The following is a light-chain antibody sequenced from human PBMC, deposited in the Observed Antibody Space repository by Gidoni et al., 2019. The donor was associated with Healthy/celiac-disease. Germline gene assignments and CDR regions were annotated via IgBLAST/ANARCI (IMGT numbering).Light chain of an antibody. Sequence: DIVMTHSTASSAAFPAERATINCKSSQSVLYSSNNKNYLAWYQQKPGQPPKLLIYWESTRESGVPNRIRGSGCGADFTITISSLQAEDVAVYYCQQYYSPPWTFGQGTKVEIK. CDR3: QQYYSPPWT. J-gene: IGKJ1*01. CDR1: QSVLYSSNNKNY. V-gene: IGKV4-1*01. CDR2: WES.